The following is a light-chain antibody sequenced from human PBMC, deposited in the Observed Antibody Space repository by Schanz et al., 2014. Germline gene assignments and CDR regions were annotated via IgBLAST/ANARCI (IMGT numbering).Light chain of an antibody. J-gene: IGLJ1*01. CDR3: SSYTSSTTLV. CDR1: SSDVGSYNL. CDR2: DVS. Sequence: QSALTQPASVSGSPGQSITISCTGTSSDVGSYNLVSWYQQHPGKAPKLMIYDVSNRPSGVSNRFSGSKSGNTGSLTISGLQAEDEADYYCSSYTSSTTLVFGTGTKLTVL. V-gene: IGLV2-14*02.